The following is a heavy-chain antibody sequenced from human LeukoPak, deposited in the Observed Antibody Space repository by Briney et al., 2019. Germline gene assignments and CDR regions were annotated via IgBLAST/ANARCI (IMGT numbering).Heavy chain of an antibody. D-gene: IGHD3-16*01. J-gene: IGHJ4*02. V-gene: IGHV3-66*01. CDR3: AKIGGSIIF. CDR1: RFTVSSNY. CDR2: IYSGGST. Sequence: GGSLRLSCAASRFTVSSNYMTWVRQAAGKGLEWVSVIYSGGSTYYADSVKGRFTISRDNSKNTLYLQMNSLRAEDTAVYYCAKIGGSIIFWGQGTLVTVSS.